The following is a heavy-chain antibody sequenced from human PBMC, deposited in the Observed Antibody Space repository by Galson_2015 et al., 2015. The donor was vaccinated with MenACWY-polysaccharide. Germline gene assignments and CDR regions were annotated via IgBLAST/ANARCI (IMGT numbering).Heavy chain of an antibody. CDR3: AKSGGDGVTVFATVPTAPES. CDR2: LRGGGNSA. V-gene: IGHV3-23*01. D-gene: IGHD2-21*01. CDR1: GFTFRPFT. Sequence: SLRLSCEASGFTFRPFTMNWVRQTPGTGLECVAGLRGGGNSAFYANSVRGRFTISRDNSRNTLYLQMNSLRADDTALYYCAKSGGDGVTVFATVPTAPESWGQGTLVTVSS. J-gene: IGHJ4*02.